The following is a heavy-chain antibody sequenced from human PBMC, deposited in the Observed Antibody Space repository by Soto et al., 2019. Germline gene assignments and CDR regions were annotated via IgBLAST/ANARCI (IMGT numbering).Heavy chain of an antibody. CDR2: IIPIFGTA. J-gene: IGHJ4*02. V-gene: IGHV1-69*01. CDR1: GGTFSSYA. Sequence: QVQLVQSGAEVKKPGSSVKVSRKASGGTFSSYAISWVRQAPGQGLEWMGGIIPIFGTANYAQKFQGRVTITADESTSTAYMELSSLRSEDTAVYYCARDGCRSGGSCYTSFIYWGQGTLVTVSS. CDR3: ARDGCRSGGSCYTSFIY. D-gene: IGHD2-15*01.